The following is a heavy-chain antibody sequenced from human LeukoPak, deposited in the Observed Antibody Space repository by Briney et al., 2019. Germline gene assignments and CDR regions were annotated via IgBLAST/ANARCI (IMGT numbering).Heavy chain of an antibody. CDR2: ISSISIYI. CDR3: ARDPWCMLVVEVAGFDY. Sequence: PGGPLRLSCAASGLTFSTYSMKWVREARGKGGEWVSYISSISIYIYYSYSVKVRFTISSYNAKNSLYLQMHILRGEDTAVYYCARDPWCMLVVEVAGFDYWGQGTLVTVSS. J-gene: IGHJ4*02. CDR1: GLTFSTYS. D-gene: IGHD6-19*01. V-gene: IGHV3-21*01.